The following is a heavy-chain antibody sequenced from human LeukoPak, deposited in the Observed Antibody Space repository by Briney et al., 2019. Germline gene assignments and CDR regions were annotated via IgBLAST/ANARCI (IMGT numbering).Heavy chain of an antibody. CDR3: VVVVVPGWFDP. Sequence: SETLSLTCTVSGGSISSSSYYWGWIRQPPGKGLEWIGNIYYSGSTYYNPSLKSRVTISVDTSKNRFSLKLSSVTAADTAMYFCVVVVVPGWFDPWGQGTLVTVSS. CDR2: IYYSGST. D-gene: IGHD2-15*01. CDR1: GGSISSSSYY. V-gene: IGHV4-39*01. J-gene: IGHJ5*02.